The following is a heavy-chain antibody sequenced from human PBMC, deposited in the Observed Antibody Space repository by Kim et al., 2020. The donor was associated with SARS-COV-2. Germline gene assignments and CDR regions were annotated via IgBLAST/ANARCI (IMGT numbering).Heavy chain of an antibody. D-gene: IGHD6-13*01. J-gene: IGHJ4*02. V-gene: IGHV4-34*01. Sequence: PSLKSRVTIAVDTSKTKFSLKLSSVTAADTAVYDCARKTRSSRRQGYFDYWGQGTLVTVSS. CDR3: ARKTRSSRRQGYFDY.